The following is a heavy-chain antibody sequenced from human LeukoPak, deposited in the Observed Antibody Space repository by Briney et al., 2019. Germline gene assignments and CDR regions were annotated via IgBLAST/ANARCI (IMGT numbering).Heavy chain of an antibody. V-gene: IGHV1-18*01. J-gene: IGHJ5*02. CDR2: ISGYNGKT. CDR1: GYTFNTYG. D-gene: IGHD2-15*01. CDR3: ARAGAVVDNWSDP. Sequence: ASVKVSCKASGYTFNTYGITWVRQAPGQGLEWMGWISGYNGKTKYAQKLQDRVTMTTDTSTTTAYMELRSLTSDDTAAYYCARAGAVVDNWSDPWGQGTLVTVSS.